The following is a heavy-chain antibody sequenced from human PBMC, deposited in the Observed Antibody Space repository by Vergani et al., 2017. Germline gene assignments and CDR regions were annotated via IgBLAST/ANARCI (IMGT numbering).Heavy chain of an antibody. Sequence: VQLLESGGGLVQPGGSLRLSCAASGFTFSSYAMSWVRQAPGKGLEWVAVISYDGSNKYYADSVKGRFTISRDNSKNTLYLQMNSLRAEDTAVYYCARDLDWNDGVDYWGQGTLVTVSS. D-gene: IGHD1-1*01. CDR1: GFTFSSYA. CDR3: ARDLDWNDGVDY. CDR2: ISYDGSNK. V-gene: IGHV3-30-3*01. J-gene: IGHJ4*02.